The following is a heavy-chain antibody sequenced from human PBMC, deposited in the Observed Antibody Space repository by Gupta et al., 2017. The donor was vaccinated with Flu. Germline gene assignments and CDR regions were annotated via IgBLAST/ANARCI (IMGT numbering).Heavy chain of an antibody. D-gene: IGHD5-18*01. CDR2: VSGSGGST. V-gene: IGHV3-23*01. CDR3: AKEDSPMVTRYFGMDV. CDR1: GLNFKNYA. J-gene: IGHJ6*02. Sequence: EVQLLESGGTLVQPGGSLRLSCAASGLNFKNYAMNWVREAPGKGLEWVSGVSGSGGSTYYANSVKGRFTVSRDNSKNTVFLQMSSLRAEDTGIYYCAKEDSPMVTRYFGMDVWGQGTTVTVSS.